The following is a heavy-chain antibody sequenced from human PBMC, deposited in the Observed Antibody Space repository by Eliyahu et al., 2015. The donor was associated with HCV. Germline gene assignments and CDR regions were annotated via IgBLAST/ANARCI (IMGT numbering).Heavy chain of an antibody. J-gene: IGHJ6*02. CDR3: TRDRGGIVTIRKYYGMDV. CDR2: IWYDGSHT. Sequence: QVQLVESGGGVVQPGRSLRLXCAASGFXFGYXAWHXVRQAPGKGLEWVALIWYDGSHTYYADSVKGRFTISRDTSKDTLDLQMNSLRVEDTAVYYCTRDRGGIVTIRKYYGMDVWGQGTTVTVSS. V-gene: IGHV3-33*01. D-gene: IGHD3-10*01. CDR1: GFXFGYXA.